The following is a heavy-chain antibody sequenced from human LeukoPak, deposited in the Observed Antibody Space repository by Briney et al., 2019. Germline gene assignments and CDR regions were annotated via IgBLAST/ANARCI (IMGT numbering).Heavy chain of an antibody. Sequence: SETLSLTCTVSGGSISSHYWSWIRQPPGKGLEWIGYIYYSGSTNYNPSLKSRVTISVDTSKNQLSPKLSAVTAADTAVYYGARGPYPDYYDSSGYYYFDYWGQGTLVTVSS. V-gene: IGHV4-59*11. CDR2: IYYSGST. D-gene: IGHD3-22*01. J-gene: IGHJ4*02. CDR3: ARGPYPDYYDSSGYYYFDY. CDR1: GGSISSHY.